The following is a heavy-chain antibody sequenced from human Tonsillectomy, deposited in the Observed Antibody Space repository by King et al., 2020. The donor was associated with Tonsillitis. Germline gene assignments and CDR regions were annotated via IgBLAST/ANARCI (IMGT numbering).Heavy chain of an antibody. Sequence: QLVQSGGGVVQPGGSLRLSCAASGFTFSSYGMHWVRQAPGKGLEWVAFIRYDGSNKYYADSVKGRFTISRDNSKNTLYLQMNSLRAEDTAVYYCAKEGRGGPNFLIFYYYGMDVWGQGATVTVSS. CDR1: GFTFSSYG. V-gene: IGHV3-30*02. D-gene: IGHD2-15*01. CDR3: AKEGRGGPNFLIFYYYGMDV. J-gene: IGHJ6*02. CDR2: IRYDGSNK.